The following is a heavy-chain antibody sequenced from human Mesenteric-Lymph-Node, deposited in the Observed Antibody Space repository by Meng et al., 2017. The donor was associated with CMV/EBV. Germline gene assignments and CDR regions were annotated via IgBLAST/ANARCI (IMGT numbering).Heavy chain of an antibody. V-gene: IGHV4-34*01. J-gene: IGHJ5*02. CDR3: ARRAIVVVPAAIINWFDP. D-gene: IGHD2-2*01. CDR1: SSYY. Sequence: SSYYWGWIRQPPGKGLEWIGEINHSGSTNYNPSLKSRVTISVDTSKNQFSLKLSSVTAADTAVYYCARRAIVVVPAAIINWFDPWGQGTLVTVSS. CDR2: INHSGST.